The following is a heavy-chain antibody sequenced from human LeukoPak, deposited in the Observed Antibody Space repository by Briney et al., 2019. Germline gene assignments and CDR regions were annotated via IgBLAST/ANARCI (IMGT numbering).Heavy chain of an antibody. V-gene: IGHV4-34*01. D-gene: IGHD3-3*01. Sequence: SKTLSLTCAVYGGSFSGYYWSWIRQPPGKGLEWIGEINHSGSTNYNPSLKSRVTISVDTSKNQFSLKLSSVTAADTAVYYCARDRLWSGYPYYFDYWGQGTLVTVSS. CDR2: INHSGST. CDR1: GGSFSGYY. J-gene: IGHJ4*02. CDR3: ARDRLWSGYPYYFDY.